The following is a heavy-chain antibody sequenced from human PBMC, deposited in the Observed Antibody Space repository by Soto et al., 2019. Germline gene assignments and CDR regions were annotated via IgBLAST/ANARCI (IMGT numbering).Heavy chain of an antibody. Sequence: QVQLQASGPGLVKPSETRSLTCTVSGASMNSYHWSWIRQPAGKGLEWIGHIHSSGSTNYNPSLKSRVTMSVDTSKNQFSLRLMSLTAADTAVYYCARDQGVAAAGITWFDPWGQGSLVTVSS. J-gene: IGHJ5*02. CDR2: IHSSGST. V-gene: IGHV4-4*07. CDR3: ARDQGVAAAGITWFDP. CDR1: GASMNSYH. D-gene: IGHD6-13*01.